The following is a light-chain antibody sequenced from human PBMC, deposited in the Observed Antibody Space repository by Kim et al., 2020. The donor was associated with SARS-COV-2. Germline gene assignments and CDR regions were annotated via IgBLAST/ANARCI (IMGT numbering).Light chain of an antibody. V-gene: IGKV3-11*01. Sequence: SPGERAPLSCRASQSVSSYLAWYQQKPGQAPRLLIYDAANRATGIPARFSGSGSGTDFTLTISSLEPEDFAVYYCQQRSNWPPLTFGQGTKVDIK. CDR1: QSVSSY. CDR2: DAA. J-gene: IGKJ1*01. CDR3: QQRSNWPPLT.